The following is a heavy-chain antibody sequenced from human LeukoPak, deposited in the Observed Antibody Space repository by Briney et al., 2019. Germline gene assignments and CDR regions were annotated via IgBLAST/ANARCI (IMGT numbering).Heavy chain of an antibody. Sequence: GKSLRLSCAASGFTFSGYPIHWVRQAPGKGLEWVAVISYDGSNKYYADSVKGRFTISRDNSKNTLYLQMNSLRAEDTAVYYCARISSSSWDYYYYGMDVWGQGTTVTVSS. V-gene: IGHV3-30*14. CDR1: GFTFSGYP. J-gene: IGHJ6*02. CDR3: ARISSSSWDYYYYGMDV. CDR2: ISYDGSNK. D-gene: IGHD6-13*01.